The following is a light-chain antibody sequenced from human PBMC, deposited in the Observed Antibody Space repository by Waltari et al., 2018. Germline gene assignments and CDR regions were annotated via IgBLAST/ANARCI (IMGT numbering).Light chain of an antibody. CDR3: QHNVRLPVT. CDR1: QNVGRS. CDR2: DTS. Sequence: LVFTQSPGTLSLSPGESATLSCRASQNVGRSLVWYQQKPGQAPRLLIYDTSTRATGIPDRFSGSGSGTDFSLTIARLEHEDFAVYYCQHNVRLPVTFGQGTKVEI. J-gene: IGKJ1*01. V-gene: IGKV3-20*01.